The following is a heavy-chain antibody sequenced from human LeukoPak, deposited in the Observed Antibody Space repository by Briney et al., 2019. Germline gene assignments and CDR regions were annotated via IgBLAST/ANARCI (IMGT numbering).Heavy chain of an antibody. CDR3: ARVRSSSWRDYYYYMDV. Sequence: GASVKVSCKASGYTFTSYGISWVRQAPGQGLEWMGWINPNSGGTNYAQKFQGRVTMTRDTSISTAYMELSRLRSDDTAVYYCARVRSSSWRDYYYYMDVWGKGTTVTVSS. J-gene: IGHJ6*03. V-gene: IGHV1-2*02. CDR1: GYTFTSYG. D-gene: IGHD6-13*01. CDR2: INPNSGGT.